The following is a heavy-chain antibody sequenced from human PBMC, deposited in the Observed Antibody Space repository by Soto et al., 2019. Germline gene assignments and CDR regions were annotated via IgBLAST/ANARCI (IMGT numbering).Heavy chain of an antibody. CDR2: MSHIGSV. CDR1: GVSIGSNYY. V-gene: IGHV4-4*02. J-gene: IGHJ4*02. CDR3: ARSLGWYAIDY. Sequence: QVLLQESGPGLVQPSGTLSLSCVVSGVSIGSNYYWGWVRQPPGKGLEWLGDMSHIGSVNYKPSLKSRVTISMDQAQNLFSLKLNSVTAGDTAVYYCARSLGWYAIDYWGQGTLLIVSS. D-gene: IGHD6-19*01.